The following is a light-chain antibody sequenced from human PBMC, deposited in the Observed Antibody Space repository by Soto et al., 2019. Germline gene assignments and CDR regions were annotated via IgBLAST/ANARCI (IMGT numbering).Light chain of an antibody. CDR1: QSVSNNG. Sequence: DIVMTQSPAPLSVSPGERATLSCRSSQSVSNNGLAWYQQKPGQAPRLLIYGASNRATGIPDRFSGSGSGTDFTLTISRLEPEDFAVYYCQQYGSSGTFGQGTKVDIK. CDR3: QQYGSSGT. CDR2: GAS. V-gene: IGKV3-20*01. J-gene: IGKJ1*01.